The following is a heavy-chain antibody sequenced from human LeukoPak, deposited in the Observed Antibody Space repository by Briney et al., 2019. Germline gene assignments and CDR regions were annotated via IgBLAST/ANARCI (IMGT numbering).Heavy chain of an antibody. J-gene: IGHJ5*02. D-gene: IGHD1-7*01. V-gene: IGHV4-4*07. CDR1: GGSISGYY. Sequence: PSETLSLTCTVSGGSISGYYWNWVRQPADRGLEWIGRLYSSGDTYYNPSLKSRLTMSVDTSKNQFSLKLRSVTAADTAVYYCARRRLGETTTANWFDPWGQGTLVTVSS. CDR3: ARRRLGETTTANWFDP. CDR2: LYSSGDT.